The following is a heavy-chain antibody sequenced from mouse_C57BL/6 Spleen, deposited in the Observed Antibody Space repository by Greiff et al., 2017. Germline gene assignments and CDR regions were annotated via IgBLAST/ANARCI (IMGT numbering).Heavy chain of an antibody. D-gene: IGHD1-1*01. CDR2: IYPRSGNT. Sequence: QVQLQQSGAELARPGASVKLSCKASGYTFTSYGISWVKQRTGQGLEWIGEIYPRSGNTYYNEKFKGKATLTADKSSSTAYMELRSLTSEDSAVYFCARKDYGSSYEGYWGQGTTLTVSS. J-gene: IGHJ2*01. V-gene: IGHV1-81*01. CDR3: ARKDYGSSYEGY. CDR1: GYTFTSYG.